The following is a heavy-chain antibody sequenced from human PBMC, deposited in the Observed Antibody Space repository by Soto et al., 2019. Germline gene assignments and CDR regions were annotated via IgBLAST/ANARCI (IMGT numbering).Heavy chain of an antibody. J-gene: IGHJ6*02. V-gene: IGHV1-18*04. Sequence: ASVKVSCKASGYTFTSYYIHWVRQAPGQGLEWMGWISAYNGNTNYAQKLQGRVTMTTDTSTSTAYMELRSLRSDDTAVYYCARDSQPPNILTGYYYYYGMDVWGQGTTVTVSS. D-gene: IGHD3-9*01. CDR2: ISAYNGNT. CDR3: ARDSQPPNILTGYYYYYGMDV. CDR1: GYTFTSYY.